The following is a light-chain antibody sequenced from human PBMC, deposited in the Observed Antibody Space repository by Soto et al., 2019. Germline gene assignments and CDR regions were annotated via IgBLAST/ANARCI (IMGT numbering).Light chain of an antibody. CDR2: EVS. J-gene: IGLJ2*01. CDR1: SSDVGGYNY. CDR3: SSYAASNNSGV. Sequence: QSVLTQPPSASGSPGQSVTISCIGTSSDVGGYNYVSWYQQHPGKAPKLMIYEVSKRPSGVPDRFSGSKSGNTASLTVSGXXXEDEADYYCSSYAASNNSGVFGGGTQLTVL. V-gene: IGLV2-8*01.